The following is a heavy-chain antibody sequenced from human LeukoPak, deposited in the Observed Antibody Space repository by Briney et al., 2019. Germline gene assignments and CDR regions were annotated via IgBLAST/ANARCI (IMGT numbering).Heavy chain of an antibody. J-gene: IGHJ6*04. V-gene: IGHV3-15*01. CDR2: IKSKTDGGTT. CDR1: GFTFSNAW. Sequence: GGSLRLSCAASGFTFSNAWMSWVRQAPGKGQEWVGRIKSKTDGGTTDYAAPVKGRFTISRDDSKNTLYLQMNSLKTEDTAVYYCTTRYCSSTSCSEVMDVWGKGTTVTVSS. CDR3: TTRYCSSTSCSEVMDV. D-gene: IGHD2-2*01.